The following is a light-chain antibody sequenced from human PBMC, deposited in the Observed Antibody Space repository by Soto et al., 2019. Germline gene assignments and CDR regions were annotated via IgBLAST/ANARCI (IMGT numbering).Light chain of an antibody. CDR3: QQYNNWPPRT. Sequence: EIVMTQSPATLAVSPGERAALSSSASQSVSSNLAWYQQKPGQAPRLLVYGASTRATGIPARFSGSGSGTEFTLTISSLQSEDFAVYYCQQYNNWPPRTFGQGTKVDIK. CDR1: QSVSSN. CDR2: GAS. J-gene: IGKJ1*01. V-gene: IGKV3-15*01.